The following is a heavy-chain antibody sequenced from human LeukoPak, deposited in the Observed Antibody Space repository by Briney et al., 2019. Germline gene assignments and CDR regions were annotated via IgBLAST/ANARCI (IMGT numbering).Heavy chain of an antibody. J-gene: IGHJ4*02. D-gene: IGHD3-16*01. Sequence: GRSLRLSCTASGFTFSSYPMHWVRQAPGKGLEWVAVIGYDGVNKFYTDSVKGRFTISRDDSKSTLYLQMDSLRAEDTAVYYCARDFLQGAPDYLDLWGQGTLVTVSS. V-gene: IGHV3-30*04. CDR3: ARDFLQGAPDYLDL. CDR1: GFTFSSYP. CDR2: IGYDGVNK.